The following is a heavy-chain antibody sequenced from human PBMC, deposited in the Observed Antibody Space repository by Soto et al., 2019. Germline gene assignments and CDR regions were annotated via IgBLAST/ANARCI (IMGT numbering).Heavy chain of an antibody. CDR1: GFTFSISV. CDR2: ISGSGRST. J-gene: IGHJ5*02. D-gene: IGHD1-20*01. V-gene: IGHV3-23*01. Sequence: EVQLLESGGGLVQPGGSLRLSCAASGFTFSISVMSWVRQGPGKGLGWVSSISGSGRSTYYADSVKGRFIISRDISKNTGYLQINSLSSEDTAIYHCTKDGYNWNPTCWFNPWGQGTMVTVSS. CDR3: TKDGYNWNPTCWFNP.